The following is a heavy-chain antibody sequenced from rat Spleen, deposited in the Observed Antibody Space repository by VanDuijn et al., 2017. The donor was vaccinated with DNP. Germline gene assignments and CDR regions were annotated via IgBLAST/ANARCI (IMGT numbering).Heavy chain of an antibody. CDR2: ISTSGSRT. CDR1: GFTFSDYY. CDR3: ARHGYYNARDWFAY. D-gene: IGHD1-1*01. V-gene: IGHV5-25*01. J-gene: IGHJ3*01. Sequence: EVQLVESGGGLVQPGRSLKLSCAASGFTFSDYYMAWVRQAPTKGLEWVASISTSGSRTYYPDSVKGRFTISRDNAKSSLYLQMNSLKSEDTATYYCARHGYYNARDWFAYWGQGTLVTVSS.